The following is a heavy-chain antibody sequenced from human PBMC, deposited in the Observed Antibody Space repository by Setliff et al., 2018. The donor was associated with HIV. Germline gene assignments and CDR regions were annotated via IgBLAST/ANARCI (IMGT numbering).Heavy chain of an antibody. Sequence: ASVKVSCKTSGYTFTGYYVHWVRQAPGQGLEWMGWMNPKSGVSGSALKFHDRVTMTRDTSTLTLYMELSSLTSEDTAVYYCARAKAVGGVIITGGLDVWGQGTTVTVS. CDR3: ARAKAVGGVIITGGLDV. CDR1: GYTFTGYY. CDR2: MNPKSGVS. J-gene: IGHJ6*02. D-gene: IGHD3-16*02. V-gene: IGHV1-8*02.